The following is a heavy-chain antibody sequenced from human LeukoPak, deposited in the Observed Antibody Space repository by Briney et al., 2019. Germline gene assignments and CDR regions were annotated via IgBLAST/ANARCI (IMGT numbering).Heavy chain of an antibody. V-gene: IGHV1-18*01. CDR3: TREDLCGGNVYRCGGSDS. J-gene: IGHJ4*02. CDR1: GYTFTNFA. CDR2: INTYNGNT. Sequence: ASVKVSCKASGYTFTNFAISWVRQAPGEGLEWMGWINTYNGNTDYAQKVQDRVTMPADTSTSTAYMELRSLRSDDTAVYYCTREDLCGGNVYRCGGSDSWGQGTLVTVSS. D-gene: IGHD4-23*01.